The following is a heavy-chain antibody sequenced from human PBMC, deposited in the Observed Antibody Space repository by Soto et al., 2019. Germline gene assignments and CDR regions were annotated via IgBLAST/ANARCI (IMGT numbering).Heavy chain of an antibody. CDR3: ARVQRGRGWYEEPPDAFDI. CDR2: IYYSGSP. V-gene: IGHV4-31*01. CDR1: GGSISSGGYY. D-gene: IGHD6-19*01. Sequence: QVQLQESGPGLVKPSQTLSLTCTVSGGSISSGGYYWSWIRQHPGRCLEWIGYIYYSGSPYYNPSLKSLVTISVDPSKNQFPLQLSYVTAADTAVYYGARVQRGRGWYEEPPDAFDIWGQGRMVTVSS. J-gene: IGHJ3*02.